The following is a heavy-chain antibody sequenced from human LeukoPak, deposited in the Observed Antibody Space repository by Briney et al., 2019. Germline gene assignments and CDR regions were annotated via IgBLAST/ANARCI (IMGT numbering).Heavy chain of an antibody. Sequence: SETLSLTCAVYGGSFSGYHWSWIRQPPGKGREWIGEINHSGSTNYNPSLKSRVTISADTSKSQFSLKLSSVTAADTAMYYCARAAYYYDSSGYYWGQGTLVTVSS. CDR2: INHSGST. V-gene: IGHV4-34*01. CDR1: GGSFSGYH. J-gene: IGHJ4*02. D-gene: IGHD3-22*01. CDR3: ARAAYYYDSSGYY.